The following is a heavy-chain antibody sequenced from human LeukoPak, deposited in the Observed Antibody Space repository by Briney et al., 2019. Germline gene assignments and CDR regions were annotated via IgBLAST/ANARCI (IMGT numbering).Heavy chain of an antibody. CDR2: VYYSGTT. CDR1: GDSISLSFYY. D-gene: IGHD6-19*01. CDR3: ARGTLYRGWSYYLDF. V-gene: IGHV4-39*07. Sequence: SETLSLTCSVSGDSISLSFYYWGWLRQPPGKALEWIGSVYYSGTTSYNPSLKSRVTISVNMSKNHCSLRLRSVTAADTAMYYCARGTLYRGWSYYLDFWGQGSQVTVSS. J-gene: IGHJ4*02.